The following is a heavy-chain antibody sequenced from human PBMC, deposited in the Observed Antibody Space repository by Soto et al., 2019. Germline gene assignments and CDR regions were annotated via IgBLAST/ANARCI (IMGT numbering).Heavy chain of an antibody. CDR3: ARGLRYFDWLLSDGAFDI. Sequence: SEALSLTCAVSGGSISSMSWWSWVRQPPGKGLEWIGEIYHSGSTNYNPSLKSRVTISVDKSKNQFSLKLSSVTAADTAVYYCARGLRYFDWLLSDGAFDIWGQGTMVT. CDR2: IYHSGST. CDR1: GGSISSMSW. D-gene: IGHD3-9*01. V-gene: IGHV4-4*02. J-gene: IGHJ3*02.